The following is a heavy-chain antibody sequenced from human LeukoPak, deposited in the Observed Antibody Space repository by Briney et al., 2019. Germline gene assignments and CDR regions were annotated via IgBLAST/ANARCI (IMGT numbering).Heavy chain of an antibody. V-gene: IGHV3-21*01. CDR1: GFTFSSYS. CDR2: ISSSSSYI. J-gene: IGHJ4*02. Sequence: PGGSLRLSCAASGFTFSSYSMHWVRQAPGKGLEWVSSISSSSSYIYYADSVKGRFTISRDNAKNSLYLQMNSLRAEDTAVYYCARADYCSSTSCYVDYWGQGTLVTVSS. D-gene: IGHD2-2*01. CDR3: ARADYCSSTSCYVDY.